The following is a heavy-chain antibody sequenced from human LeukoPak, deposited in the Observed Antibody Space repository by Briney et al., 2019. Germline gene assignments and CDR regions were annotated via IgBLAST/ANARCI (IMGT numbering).Heavy chain of an antibody. CDR1: GFTFSSYW. Sequence: GGSLRLSCAASGFTFSSYWMSWVRQAPGKGLEWVANISQDGSEKFYVDSVRGRFTISRDNAKNSLYLQMNSLRAEDTAVYYCARHDSSIVGATTFDYWGQGTLVTVSS. D-gene: IGHD1-26*01. CDR3: ARHDSSIVGATTFDY. CDR2: ISQDGSEK. J-gene: IGHJ4*02. V-gene: IGHV3-7*04.